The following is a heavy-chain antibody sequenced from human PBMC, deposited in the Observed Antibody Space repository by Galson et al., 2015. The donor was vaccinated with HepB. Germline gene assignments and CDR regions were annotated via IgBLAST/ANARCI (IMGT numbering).Heavy chain of an antibody. J-gene: IGHJ4*02. D-gene: IGHD6-19*01. CDR2: ISYDGSNK. CDR3: AGSIAVAGPGGDY. CDR1: GFTFSSYA. Sequence: SLRLSCAASGFTFSSYAMHWVRQAPGKGLEWVAVISYDGSNKYYADSVKGRFTISRDNSKNTLYLQMNSLRAEDTAVYYCAGSIAVAGPGGDYWGQGTLVTVSS. V-gene: IGHV3-30-3*01.